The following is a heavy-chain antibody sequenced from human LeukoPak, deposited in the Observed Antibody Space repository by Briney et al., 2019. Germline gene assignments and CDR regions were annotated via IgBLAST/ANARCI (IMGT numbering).Heavy chain of an antibody. J-gene: IGHJ4*02. V-gene: IGHV3-48*03. CDR1: GFTFSSYE. D-gene: IGHD1-1*01. Sequence: GGSLRLSCAASGFTFSSYEMNWVRQAPGKGLEWVSYVSSSGSTIYYADSVKGRFTISRDNAKNSLYLQMNSLRAEDTAVYYCAKRGRVLERRPLVFDYWGQGTLVTVSS. CDR2: VSSSGSTI. CDR3: AKRGRVLERRPLVFDY.